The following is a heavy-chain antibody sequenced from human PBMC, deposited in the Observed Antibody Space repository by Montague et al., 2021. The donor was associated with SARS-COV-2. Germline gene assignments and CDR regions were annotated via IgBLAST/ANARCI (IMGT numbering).Heavy chain of an antibody. Sequence: SETLSLTCAVYGGSFSNYYWSWIRQPPGKGLEWIGDSNHRGSTNYNPSLKSRVTISLDTSKNQFSLKLNSVTAADTAVYYCARGSYRPDDFDIWGQGTMVTVSS. CDR3: ARGSYRPDDFDI. D-gene: IGHD3-16*02. J-gene: IGHJ3*02. V-gene: IGHV4-34*01. CDR2: SNHRGST. CDR1: GGSFSNYY.